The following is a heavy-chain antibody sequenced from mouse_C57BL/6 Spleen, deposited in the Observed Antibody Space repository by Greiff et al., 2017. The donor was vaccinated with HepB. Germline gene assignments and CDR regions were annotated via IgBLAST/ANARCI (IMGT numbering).Heavy chain of an antibody. CDR1: GYAFSSSW. D-gene: IGHD2-2*01. CDR3: ARQNGYYWYFDV. V-gene: IGHV1-82*01. CDR2: IYPGDGDT. J-gene: IGHJ1*03. Sequence: VQLQQSGPELVKPGASVKTSCKASGYAFSSSWMNWVKQRPGKGLEWIGRIYPGDGDTNYNGKFKGKATLTADKSSSTAYMQLSSLTSEDSAVYFCARQNGYYWYFDVWGTGTTVTVSS.